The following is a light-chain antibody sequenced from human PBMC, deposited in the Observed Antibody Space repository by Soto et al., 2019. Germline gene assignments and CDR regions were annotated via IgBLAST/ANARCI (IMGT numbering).Light chain of an antibody. J-gene: IGLJ1*01. CDR2: DVS. CDR3: TSFTSSSPCYV. V-gene: IGLV2-14*03. CDR1: RTDVDGYDY. Sequence: QSVLTQPASVSGSPGQSIAISCTGVRTDVDGYDYVSWYKQHPGQAPQLIIYDVSNRPSGVSHRFSGSKSGDTASLAISGLQAEDEADYYGTSFTSSSPCYVVGGESKVTVL.